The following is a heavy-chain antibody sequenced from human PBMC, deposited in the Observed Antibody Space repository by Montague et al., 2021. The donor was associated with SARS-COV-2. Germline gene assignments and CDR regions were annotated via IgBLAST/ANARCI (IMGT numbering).Heavy chain of an antibody. J-gene: IGHJ3*01. CDR2: VCYAGST. V-gene: IGHV4-39*01. D-gene: IGHD4-23*01. CDR3: ARLRDRSTMVSPAVFDA. CDR1: SHSISSRIYC. Sequence: SETLSLTCTVSSHSISSRIYCWAWIRQPPGKGLEWIGNVCYAGSTYYNSSLKSRVTMSLVTSKRQFSLTLYSVTVADTAVYYCARLRDRSTMVSPAVFDAWGQGTMVSVSS.